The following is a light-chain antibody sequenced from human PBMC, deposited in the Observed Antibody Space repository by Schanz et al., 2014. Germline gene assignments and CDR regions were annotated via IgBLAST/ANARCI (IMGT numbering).Light chain of an antibody. J-gene: IGKJ1*01. CDR2: DGS. Sequence: EIVLTQSPGTLSLSPGERATLSCRASQSVSSSSLAWYQQKPGQAPRLLIYDGSNRATGIPDRFSGSGSRTDFTLTISRLEPEDFAVYYCQQYDSTPRTFGQGTKVEIK. CDR3: QQYDSTPRT. CDR1: QSVSSSS. V-gene: IGKV3-20*01.